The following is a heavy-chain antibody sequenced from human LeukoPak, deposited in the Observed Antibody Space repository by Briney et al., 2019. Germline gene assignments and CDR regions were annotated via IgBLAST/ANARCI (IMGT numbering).Heavy chain of an antibody. CDR3: ARDYYDSSGESWFDT. Sequence: SETLSLTCTVSGGPISSHYWSWIRQPPGKGLEWVGYIYYSGSTNYNPSLKSRVTISVDTSKNQFSLKLNSVTAADTAVYYCARDYYDSSGESWFDTWGQGTLVTVSS. CDR2: IYYSGST. J-gene: IGHJ5*02. CDR1: GGPISSHY. V-gene: IGHV4-59*11. D-gene: IGHD3-22*01.